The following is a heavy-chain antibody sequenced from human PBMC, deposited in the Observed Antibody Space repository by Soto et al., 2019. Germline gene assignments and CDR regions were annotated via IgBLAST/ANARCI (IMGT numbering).Heavy chain of an antibody. CDR2: IYYSGST. CDR3: AKDANSGYSSSWTFLRYDYYGMDV. V-gene: IGHV4-59*12. J-gene: IGHJ6*02. Sequence: ETLSHTCTVSGGSISSYYWSGIRQPPGKGLEWIGYIYYSGSTNYNPSLKSRVTISVDTSKNQFSLKLSSVTAADTAVYYCAKDANSGYSSSWTFLRYDYYGMDVWSQGTTVTVSS. CDR1: GGSISSYY. D-gene: IGHD6-13*01.